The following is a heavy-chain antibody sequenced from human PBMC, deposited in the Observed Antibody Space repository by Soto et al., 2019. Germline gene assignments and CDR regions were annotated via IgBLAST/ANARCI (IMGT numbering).Heavy chain of an antibody. J-gene: IGHJ4*02. D-gene: IGHD3-10*01. CDR1: GDSVSSNSAA. V-gene: IGHV6-1*01. Sequence: SQTLSLTCAISGDSVSSNSAAWNWIRQSPSRGLEWLGRTYYRSKWYNDYAVSVKSRITINPDTSKNQFSLQLNSVTPEDTAVYYCARADWNYGSGGGYFDYWGQGTLVTVSS. CDR3: ARADWNYGSGGGYFDY. CDR2: TYYRSKWYN.